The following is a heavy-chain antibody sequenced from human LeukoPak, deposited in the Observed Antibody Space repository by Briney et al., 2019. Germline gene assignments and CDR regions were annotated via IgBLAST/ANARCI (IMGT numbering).Heavy chain of an antibody. Sequence: SETLSLTCTVSGGSISSYYWSWIRQPPGKGLEWIGYIYYSGSTNYNPSHKSRVTISVDTSENQFSLKLSSVTAADTAVYYCAREARYYDSSGYYASYGMDVWGQGTTVTVSS. CDR1: GGSISSYY. CDR2: IYYSGST. J-gene: IGHJ6*02. CDR3: AREARYYDSSGYYASYGMDV. D-gene: IGHD3-22*01. V-gene: IGHV4-59*01.